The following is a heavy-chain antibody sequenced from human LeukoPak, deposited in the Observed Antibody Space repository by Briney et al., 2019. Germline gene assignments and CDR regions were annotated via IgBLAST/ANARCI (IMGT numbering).Heavy chain of an antibody. D-gene: IGHD6-19*01. V-gene: IGHV3-7*04. CDR3: ARWLESSGWSLDY. CDR1: GFTFSTYS. J-gene: IGHJ4*02. Sequence: GGSLRLSCAASGFTFSTYSMNWVRQAPGKGLEWAANINQDGSGKYYVDSVKGRFTISRDNAKNSLYLQMNSLRADDTAVYYCARWLESSGWSLDYWGQGTLVTVSS. CDR2: INQDGSGK.